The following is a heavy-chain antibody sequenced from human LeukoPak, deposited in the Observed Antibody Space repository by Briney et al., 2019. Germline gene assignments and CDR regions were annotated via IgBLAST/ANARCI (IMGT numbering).Heavy chain of an antibody. CDR2: VYNTWST. J-gene: IGHJ4*02. CDR1: GGSVSSDSHY. V-gene: IGHV4-61*01. Sequence: SETLSLTCTVSGGSVSSDSHYWSWIRQPPGKGLEWIGCVYNTWSTIYNPSLKSRVTISAETSNNQFFLKLNSVTGADTAVYYCVRGVSGWYGFDYWGQGTLVTVSS. CDR3: VRGVSGWYGFDY. D-gene: IGHD6-19*01.